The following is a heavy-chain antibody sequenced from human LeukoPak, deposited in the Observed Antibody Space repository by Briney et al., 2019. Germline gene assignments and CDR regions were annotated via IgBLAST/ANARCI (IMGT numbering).Heavy chain of an antibody. CDR3: TRAKTYYYDSSGYYSPYYYYMDV. J-gene: IGHJ6*03. CDR1: GFTFSGSA. CDR2: IRSKANSYAT. D-gene: IGHD3-22*01. Sequence: GGSLRLSCAASGFTFSGSAMHWVRQASGKGLEWVGRIRSKANSYATAYAASVKGRFTISRDDSKNTAYLQMNSLKTEDTAVYYCTRAKTYYYDSSGYYSPYYYYMDVWGKGTTVTVSS. V-gene: IGHV3-73*01.